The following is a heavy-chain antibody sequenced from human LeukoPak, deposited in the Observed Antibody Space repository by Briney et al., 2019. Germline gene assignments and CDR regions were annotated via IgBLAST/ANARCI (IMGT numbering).Heavy chain of an antibody. V-gene: IGHV1-18*04. Sequence: ALVKVSCKASGYTFSSYSVTWVRQAPGQGLEWMGWISANTGNTNYVEDLQDRVTMTVDTSTRTVYLELTSLRSDDTAVYYCAREVGIGTEGYFDSWGQGTLVTVSS. D-gene: IGHD1-1*01. CDR2: ISANTGNT. CDR1: GYTFSSYS. J-gene: IGHJ4*02. CDR3: AREVGIGTEGYFDS.